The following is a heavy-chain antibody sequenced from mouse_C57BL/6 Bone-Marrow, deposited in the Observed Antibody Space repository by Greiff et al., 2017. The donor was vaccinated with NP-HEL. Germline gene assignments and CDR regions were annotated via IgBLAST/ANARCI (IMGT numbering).Heavy chain of an antibody. D-gene: IGHD3-1*01. CDR3: ASLIPGRYCDV. CDR1: GYSITSGYY. V-gene: IGHV3-6*01. CDR2: ISYDGSN. J-gene: IGHJ1*03. Sequence: EVQLVESGPGLVKPSQSLSLTCSVTGYSITSGYYWNWIRQFPGNKLEWMGYISYDGSNNYNPSLKNRISITRDTSKNQFFLKLNSVTTEDTATYYCASLIPGRYCDVWGTGTTVTVSS.